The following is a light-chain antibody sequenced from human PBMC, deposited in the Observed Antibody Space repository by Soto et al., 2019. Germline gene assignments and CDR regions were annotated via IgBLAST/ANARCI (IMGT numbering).Light chain of an antibody. CDR1: SSVVGGYNY. V-gene: IGLV2-11*01. CDR3: CSYAGSFVYV. J-gene: IGLJ1*01. CDR2: AVT. Sequence: QSVLTQPRSVSGSPGQSVTISCTGTSSVVGGYNYVSWYQQHPGKAPELMIYAVTQRPSGVPDRFSGSKSGNTASLTISGLQAEDEADYYCCSYAGSFVYVFGIGTKVTVL.